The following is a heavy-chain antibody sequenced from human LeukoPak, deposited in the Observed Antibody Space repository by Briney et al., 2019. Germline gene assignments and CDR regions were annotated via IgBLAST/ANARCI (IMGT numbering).Heavy chain of an antibody. CDR3: ARYDPYNNWFDP. J-gene: IGHJ5*02. Sequence: PSQTLSLTCTVSGGSIKSGGCYWSWIRQPPGKGLEWIGYIYYSGSTNYNPSLKSRVTISVDTSKNQFSLKLSSVTAADTAVYYCARYDPYNNWFDPWGQGTLVTVSS. V-gene: IGHV4-61*08. CDR2: IYYSGST. CDR1: GGSIKSGGCY. D-gene: IGHD5-24*01.